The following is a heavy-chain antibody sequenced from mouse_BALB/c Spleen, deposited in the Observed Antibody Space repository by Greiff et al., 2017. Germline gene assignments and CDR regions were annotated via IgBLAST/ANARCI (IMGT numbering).Heavy chain of an antibody. J-gene: IGHJ4*01. CDR2: TSYSGST. V-gene: IGHV3-2*02. D-gene: IGHD4-1*01. Sequence: VQLKQSGPGLVKPSQSLSLTCTVTGYSITSDYAWNWIRQFPGNKLEWMGYTSYSGSTSYNPSLKSRISITRDTSKNQFFLQLNSVTTEDTATYYCARRDWDDYYAMDYWGQGTSVTVSS. CDR3: ARRDWDDYYAMDY. CDR1: GYSITSDYA.